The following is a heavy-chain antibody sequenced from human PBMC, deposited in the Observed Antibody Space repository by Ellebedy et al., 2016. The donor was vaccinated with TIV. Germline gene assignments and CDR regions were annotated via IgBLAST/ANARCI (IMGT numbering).Heavy chain of an antibody. CDR3: ARDIVVVPAAKTHYYNYGMDV. Sequence: ASVQVSCKASGYTFTSYYIHWMRQAPGQGLEWMGIINPSGGNTSYAQKFQGRVTMTRDTATSTVYMELSSLRSEDTAVYYCARDIVVVPAAKTHYYNYGMDVWGQGTTVTVSS. V-gene: IGHV1-46*01. CDR1: GYTFTSYY. D-gene: IGHD2-2*01. J-gene: IGHJ6*02. CDR2: INPSGGNT.